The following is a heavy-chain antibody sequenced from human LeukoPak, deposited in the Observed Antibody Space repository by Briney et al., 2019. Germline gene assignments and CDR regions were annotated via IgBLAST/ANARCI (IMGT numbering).Heavy chain of an antibody. V-gene: IGHV3-33*06. Sequence: GGSLRLSCAASGFTFSSYGMHWVRQAPGKGLEWVAVIWYDGSNKYYADSVKGRFTISRDNSKNTLYLQMNSLRAEDTAVYYCAKDQYVLLWFGELTEWGQGTLVTVSS. D-gene: IGHD3-10*01. CDR2: IWYDGSNK. J-gene: IGHJ4*02. CDR1: GFTFSSYG. CDR3: AKDQYVLLWFGELTE.